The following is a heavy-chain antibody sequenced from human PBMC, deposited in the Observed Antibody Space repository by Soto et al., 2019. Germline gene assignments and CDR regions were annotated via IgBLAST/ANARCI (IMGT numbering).Heavy chain of an antibody. CDR3: ARTYDSSGYGPLFDY. V-gene: IGHV4-30-4*01. Sequence: SETLSLTCTVSGGSISSGDYYWSWIRQPPGKGLEWIGYIYYSGSTYYNPSLKSRVTISVATSKNQFSLKLSSVTAADTAVYYCARTYDSSGYGPLFDYWGQGTLVTVSS. J-gene: IGHJ4*02. D-gene: IGHD3-22*01. CDR2: IYYSGST. CDR1: GGSISSGDYY.